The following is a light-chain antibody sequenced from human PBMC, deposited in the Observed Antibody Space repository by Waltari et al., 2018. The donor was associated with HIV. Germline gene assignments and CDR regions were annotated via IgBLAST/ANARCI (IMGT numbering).Light chain of an antibody. CDR2: DAS. V-gene: IGKV1-6*01. Sequence: ALQMTQSPSSLSASVGDRVTITCRANPDIAKELSWYQHKPGRAPTLLIYDASTLQSGVSSRFSGSGTGTYFTLTISSLQPEDFATYYCLQDFIFPYTFGQGTNLDIK. J-gene: IGKJ2*01. CDR1: PDIAKE. CDR3: LQDFIFPYT.